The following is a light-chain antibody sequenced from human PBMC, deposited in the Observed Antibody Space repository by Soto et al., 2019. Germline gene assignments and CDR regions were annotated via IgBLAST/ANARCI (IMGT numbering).Light chain of an antibody. J-gene: IGKJ2*01. CDR3: QQFGDPPYT. CDR1: QSVGSSN. CDR2: GAS. Sequence: EVVLTQSPGTLSLSPGERATLSCRASQSVGSSNLAWYQQKSGQSPRLLIYGASSRATGIPDRLSGSGSGTDFTLTVSRLESEDFAVYYCQQFGDPPYTFGQGTTLEI. V-gene: IGKV3-20*01.